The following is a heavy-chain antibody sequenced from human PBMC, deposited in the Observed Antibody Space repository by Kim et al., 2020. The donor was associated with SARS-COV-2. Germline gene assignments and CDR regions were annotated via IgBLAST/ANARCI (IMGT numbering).Heavy chain of an antibody. CDR3: ARAYCGGDDCYSYSKNYYFDY. V-gene: IGHV1-69*04. CDR2: IIPIFGIA. Sequence: SVKVSCKASGGTFSSYAISWVRQAPGQGLEWMGRIIPIFGIANYAQKFQGRVTITADKSTSTAYMELSSLRSEDTAVYYCARAYCGGDDCYSYSKNYYFDYWGQGTLVTVSS. D-gene: IGHD2-21*02. J-gene: IGHJ4*02. CDR1: GGTFSSYA.